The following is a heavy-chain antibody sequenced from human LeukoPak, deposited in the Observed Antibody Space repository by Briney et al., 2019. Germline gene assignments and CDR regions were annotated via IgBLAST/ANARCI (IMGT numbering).Heavy chain of an antibody. D-gene: IGHD3-10*01. CDR3: AKDWGFPYYLGAFDI. CDR2: ISRTSSYI. CDR1: GFAFSSYS. J-gene: IGHJ3*02. V-gene: IGHV3-21*01. Sequence: GGSLRLSCAASGFAFSSYSMHWVRQAPGKGLEWVSSISRTSSYIYYTDSVKGRFSISRDNAKNSLYLQMNSLRAEDTALYYCAKDWGFPYYLGAFDIWGQGTMVTVSS.